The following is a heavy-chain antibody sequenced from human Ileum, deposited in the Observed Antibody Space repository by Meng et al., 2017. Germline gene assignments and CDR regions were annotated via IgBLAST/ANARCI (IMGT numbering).Heavy chain of an antibody. V-gene: IGHV4-61*08. CDR2: AGT. D-gene: IGHD7-27*01. J-gene: IGHJ4*02. CDR3: ARDHWGSLDY. CDR1: GGSVSTSDYQ. Sequence: QRQGPGPGLVRPSEPLSLICTVSGGSVSTSDYQWGWIRQPPGKGLEWIGYAGTNYNPSLKSRVTISVDTSKRQFSLKLTSVTAADTAVYYCARDHWGSLDYWGQGILVTVSS.